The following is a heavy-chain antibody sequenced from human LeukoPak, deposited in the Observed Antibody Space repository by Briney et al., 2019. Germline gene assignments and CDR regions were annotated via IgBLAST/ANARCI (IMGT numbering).Heavy chain of an antibody. CDR2: IHHDGRI. Sequence: SETLSLTCDVSGGSIDSTNWWNWVRQPPGKGLAWIGEIHHDGRINYNPSLKSRVTLSVDKSKNQFSLRLNSVTAADTAMYYCARSHDHLWGNYPDYWGQGTLVTVSS. J-gene: IGHJ4*02. CDR3: ARSHDHLWGNYPDY. CDR1: GGSIDSTNW. V-gene: IGHV4/OR15-8*01. D-gene: IGHD3-16*02.